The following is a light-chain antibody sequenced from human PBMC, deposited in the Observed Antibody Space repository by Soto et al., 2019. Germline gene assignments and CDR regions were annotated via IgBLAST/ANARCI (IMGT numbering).Light chain of an antibody. CDR2: GAS. V-gene: IGKV1-8*01. CDR3: QHYLNYPIT. Sequence: SASIGDTVTITCRAGQDIGSVLAWYQQKPGTAPKVLISGASDLHGGVPSRFSGSGSRTDFTLTITHLQSEDFATYYCQHYLNYPITFGQGTRLE. CDR1: QDIGSV. J-gene: IGKJ5*01.